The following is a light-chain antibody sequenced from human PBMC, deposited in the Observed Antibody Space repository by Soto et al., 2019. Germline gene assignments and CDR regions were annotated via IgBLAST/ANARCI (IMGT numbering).Light chain of an antibody. CDR3: QKYDGVPQ. Sequence: DIQMTQSPSSLSASVGDTVTITCQASQDITNHLNWYQHKPGKAPNLLIYDASHLETGVPSRFTGSGSGTYFTLNISSLQSEDIATYYCQKYDGVPQFGPGTRVDF. V-gene: IGKV1-33*01. J-gene: IGKJ3*01. CDR2: DAS. CDR1: QDITNH.